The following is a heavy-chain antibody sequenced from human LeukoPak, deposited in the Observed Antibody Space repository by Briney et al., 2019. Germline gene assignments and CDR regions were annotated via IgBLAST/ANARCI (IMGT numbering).Heavy chain of an antibody. J-gene: IGHJ4*02. Sequence: GGSLRLSCAASGFTFSSYAMSWVRQAPGKGLEWVSAISGSGGSTYYADSVKGRFTISRDNSKNTLYLQMNSLGAEDTAVYYCAKDLGIYSSSWYDYWGQGTLVTVSS. CDR3: AKDLGIYSSSWYDY. CDR2: ISGSGGST. CDR1: GFTFSSYA. V-gene: IGHV3-23*01. D-gene: IGHD6-13*01.